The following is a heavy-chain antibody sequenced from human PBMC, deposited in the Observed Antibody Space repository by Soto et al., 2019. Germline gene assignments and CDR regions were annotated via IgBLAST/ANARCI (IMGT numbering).Heavy chain of an antibody. V-gene: IGHV1-18*01. CDR1: GYTFRNFG. CDR2: ISAYNANA. Sequence: QIQLLQSGAEVKKPGASVKVTCKASGYTFRNFGISWVRQAPGQGLEWMGWISAYNANANYAQKFQGRLTMTADTSTSTAYMELRSVRSDDTAVYYCASENSYFDYWGQGTLVTVSS. J-gene: IGHJ4*02. CDR3: ASENSYFDY.